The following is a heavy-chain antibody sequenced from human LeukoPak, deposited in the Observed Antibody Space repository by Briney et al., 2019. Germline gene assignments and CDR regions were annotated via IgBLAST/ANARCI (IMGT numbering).Heavy chain of an antibody. CDR3: ASPGYSYGQYYYGMDV. CDR1: GFTFSTYG. D-gene: IGHD5-18*01. V-gene: IGHV3-30*03. J-gene: IGHJ6*02. Sequence: GGSLRLSCAASGFTFSTYGMHWVRQAPGKGLEWVAVISYDGSNKYYADSVKGRFTISRDSSKSTLYLQMNSLRPEDTAVYYCASPGYSYGQYYYGMDVWGQGTTVTVSS. CDR2: ISYDGSNK.